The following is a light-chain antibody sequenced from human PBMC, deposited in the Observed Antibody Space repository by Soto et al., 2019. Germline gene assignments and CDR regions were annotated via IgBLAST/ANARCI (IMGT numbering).Light chain of an antibody. J-gene: IGKJ1*01. CDR3: QQYNTWWT. CDR1: QSINSW. CDR2: KAS. V-gene: IGKV1-5*03. Sequence: DIQMTQSPSTLSASVGDRVTITCRASQSINSWLAWYQQKPGKAPKLLIYKASSLETGVPSRFSGSGSGTEFTLTISSLQPDDFATYYCQQYNTWWTFGQGTKVEIK.